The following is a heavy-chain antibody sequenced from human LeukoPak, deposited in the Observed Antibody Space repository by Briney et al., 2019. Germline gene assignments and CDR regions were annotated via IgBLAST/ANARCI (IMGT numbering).Heavy chain of an antibody. J-gene: IGHJ5*02. Sequence: GASVKVSCKASGGTFSSYAISWVRQAPGQGLEWMGGIIPIFGTANYAQKFQGRVTITADESTSTAYMELSSLRSEDTAVYYCASINSRVYGDYVNWFDPWGQGTLVTVSS. D-gene: IGHD4-17*01. CDR3: ASINSRVYGDYVNWFDP. CDR2: IIPIFGTA. V-gene: IGHV1-69*13. CDR1: GGTFSSYA.